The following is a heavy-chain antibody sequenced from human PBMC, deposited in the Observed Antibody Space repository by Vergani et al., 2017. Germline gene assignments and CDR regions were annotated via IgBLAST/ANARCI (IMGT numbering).Heavy chain of an antibody. CDR1: GFTFSNFG. CDR3: ARDTNCSSTSCYFYYYYYGMDV. V-gene: IGHV3-30*02. D-gene: IGHD2-2*01. J-gene: IGHJ6*02. CDR2: IRQDGSNK. Sequence: QVQLVESGGGVVQPGGSLRLSCAASGFTFSNFGFHWVRQTPGKGLEWLAFIRQDGSNKNYVDSVKGRFSISRDNSKNTVYLQLNSLRVEDSAIYYCARDTNCSSTSCYFYYYYYGMDVWGQGTTVTVSS.